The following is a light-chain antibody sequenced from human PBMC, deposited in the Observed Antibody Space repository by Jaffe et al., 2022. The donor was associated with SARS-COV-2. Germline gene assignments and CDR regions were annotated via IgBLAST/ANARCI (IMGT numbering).Light chain of an antibody. CDR1: SGSVSTNHY. CDR2: NTN. Sequence: QTVVTQEPSFSVSPGGTVTLTCGLSSGSVSTNHYPSWYQQTPGQAPRTLIYNTNTRSSGVPDRFSGSIVGNKAALTITGAQVDDESDYYCVLLIHTGVWVFGGGTKLTVL. J-gene: IGLJ3*02. CDR3: VLLIHTGVWV. V-gene: IGLV8-61*01.